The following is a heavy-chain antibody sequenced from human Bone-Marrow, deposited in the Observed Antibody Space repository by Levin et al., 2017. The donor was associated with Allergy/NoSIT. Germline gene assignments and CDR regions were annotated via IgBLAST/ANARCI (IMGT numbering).Heavy chain of an antibody. V-gene: IGHV1-2*06. CDR1: GYTFAAYW. Sequence: VASVKVSCKASGYTFAAYWMHWVRQAPGQGLEWMGRIIPSTGGTNYAQNFQGRVTMTGDTSINTAYMELSSLRSDDTAVYFCARVGGTCSTTNCVYYFDSWGQGTLVTVSS. CDR3: ARVGGTCSTTNCVYYFDS. J-gene: IGHJ4*02. CDR2: IIPSTGGT. D-gene: IGHD2-2*01.